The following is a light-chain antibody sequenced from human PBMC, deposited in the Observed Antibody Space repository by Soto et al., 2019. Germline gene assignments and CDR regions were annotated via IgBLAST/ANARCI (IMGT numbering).Light chain of an antibody. CDR3: TSYAGSYADVV. J-gene: IGLJ2*01. Sequence: QSALTQPPSASGAPGQSVTISCTGASSDFGGTNYVSWYQQHTGKAPKLMIFEVTKRPSGVPDRFSGSQSGNTASLTVSGLQAEDEADYYCTSYAGSYADVVFGGGTKLTVL. V-gene: IGLV2-8*01. CDR1: SSDFGGTNY. CDR2: EVT.